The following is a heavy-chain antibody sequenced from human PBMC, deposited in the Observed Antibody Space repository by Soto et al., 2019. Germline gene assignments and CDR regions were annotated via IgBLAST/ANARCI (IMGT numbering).Heavy chain of an antibody. J-gene: IGHJ4*02. D-gene: IGHD4-17*01. CDR1: GASITSGDSY. CDR2: IYSRGST. CDR3: ARRLEPDYGAWHYFDY. V-gene: IGHV4-30-4*01. Sequence: QVHLQESGPGLVRPSQTLSITCTVSGASITSGDSYWSWIRQPPGKGLEWIGYIYSRGSTYYNPSLMSRFTISRDTSKNQFSLRPRSVTAADTAVYDCARRLEPDYGAWHYFDYWGQGTLLTVSS.